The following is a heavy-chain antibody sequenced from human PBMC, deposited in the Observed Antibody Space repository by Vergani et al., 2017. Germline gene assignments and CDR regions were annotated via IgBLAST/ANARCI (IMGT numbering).Heavy chain of an antibody. Sequence: QVQLVESGGGVVQPGRSLRLSCAASGFTFSSYAMHWVRQAPGKGLEWVAVISYDGSNKYYADSVKGRFTISRDNSKNTLYLQMNSLRAEDTAVYYCARGEGGQLWSHYYYYGMDVWGQGTTVTVSS. D-gene: IGHD5-18*01. J-gene: IGHJ6*02. CDR3: ARGEGGQLWSHYYYYGMDV. CDR2: ISYDGSNK. CDR1: GFTFSSYA. V-gene: IGHV3-30*04.